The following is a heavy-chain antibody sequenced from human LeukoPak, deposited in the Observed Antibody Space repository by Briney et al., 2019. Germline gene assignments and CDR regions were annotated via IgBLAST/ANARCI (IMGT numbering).Heavy chain of an antibody. V-gene: IGHV3-48*04. J-gene: IGHJ4*02. CDR3: ARDVDNIVVVPAAMSH. D-gene: IGHD2-2*01. CDR2: IGNSSSSAI. CDR1: GFTFSTYS. Sequence: GGSLRLSCAASGFTFSTYSMNWVRQAPGKGLEWVSYIGNSSSSAIYYADSVKGRFTISRDNAKNSLYLQMNSLRAEDTAVYYCARDVDNIVVVPAAMSHWGQGTLVTVSS.